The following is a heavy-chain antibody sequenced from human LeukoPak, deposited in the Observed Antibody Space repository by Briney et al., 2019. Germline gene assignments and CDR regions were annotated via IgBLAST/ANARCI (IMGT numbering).Heavy chain of an antibody. D-gene: IGHD3-3*01. CDR1: GFTFDRHT. CDR3: TKDMEWGMDV. V-gene: IGHV3-43*01. Sequence: GRSLRLSCAASGFTFDRHTMHWVRQPPGKGPEWVSLIGLDGTNIDYADSVKGRFTISRDNSKNFVYLQMHSLRTEDTALYYCTKDMEWGMDVWGQGTTVIVSS. CDR2: IGLDGTNI. J-gene: IGHJ6*02.